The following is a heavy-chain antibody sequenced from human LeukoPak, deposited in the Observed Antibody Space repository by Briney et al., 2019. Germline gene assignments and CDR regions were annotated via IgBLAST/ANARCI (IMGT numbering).Heavy chain of an antibody. CDR1: GGSISSYY. Sequence: SETLSLTCTVSGGSISSYYWSWIRQPPGKGLEWIGYIYYSGSTNYNPSLKSRVTISVDTSKNQFSLKLSSVTAADTAVYYCVRARGGYGDYPDAFDIWGQGTMVTVSS. CDR2: IYYSGST. V-gene: IGHV4-59*01. D-gene: IGHD4-17*01. CDR3: VRARGGYGDYPDAFDI. J-gene: IGHJ3*02.